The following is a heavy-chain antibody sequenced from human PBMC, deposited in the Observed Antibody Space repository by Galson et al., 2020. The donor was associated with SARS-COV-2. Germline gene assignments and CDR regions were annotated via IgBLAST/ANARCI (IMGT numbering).Heavy chain of an antibody. V-gene: IGHV3-33*01. CDR2: IWYDGSNK. D-gene: IGHD3-22*01. Sequence: GGSLRLSCAASGFTFSSYGMHWVRQAPGKGLEWVAVIWYDGSNKYYADSVKGRFTISRDNSKNTLYLQMNSLRSEDTAVYYCARAPYDSSGYSHYFDSWGQGTLVTVSS. CDR1: GFTFSSYG. CDR3: ARAPYDSSGYSHYFDS. J-gene: IGHJ4*02.